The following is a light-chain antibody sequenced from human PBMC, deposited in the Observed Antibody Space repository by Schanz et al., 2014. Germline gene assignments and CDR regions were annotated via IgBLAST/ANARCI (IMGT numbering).Light chain of an antibody. CDR1: QSVGSS. CDR3: QQYYTTPRT. CDR2: GAS. Sequence: EIVLTQSPATLSLSPGERATLSCRASQSVGSSLAWYQQKPGQAPRLLIYGASTRATGIPARFSGSGSGTDFTLTISSLQAEDVAVYYCQQYYTTPRTFGGGTKVEIK. V-gene: IGKV3-15*01. J-gene: IGKJ4*01.